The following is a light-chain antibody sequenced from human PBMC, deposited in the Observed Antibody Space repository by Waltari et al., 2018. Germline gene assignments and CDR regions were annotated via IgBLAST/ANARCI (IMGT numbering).Light chain of an antibody. J-gene: IGKJ2*01. V-gene: IGKV4-1*01. CDR1: QSLLSTSDHRNH. CDR2: RAS. Sequence: DIVVTQSPDSLTVSLGETATISCKSSQSLLSTSDHRNHLAWYQQKPGQTPNLLIYRASSRESGVPDRFSAYGSGTDFTLTISSLQAEDVAVDYCQQYINPPYTFGQGTKLQI. CDR3: QQYINPPYT.